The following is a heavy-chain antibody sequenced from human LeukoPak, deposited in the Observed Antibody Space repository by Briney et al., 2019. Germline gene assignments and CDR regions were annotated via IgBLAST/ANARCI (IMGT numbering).Heavy chain of an antibody. CDR1: GFTFSSYG. CDR2: IRYDGSNK. D-gene: IGHD3-22*01. Sequence: GGSLRLSCAASGFTFSSYGMHWVRQAPGKGLEWVAFIRYDGSNKYYADSVKDRFTISRGNSKNTLYLQMNSLRVENTAVYYCAKDRAAGYYYDSTGYFDYWGQGTLVTVSS. V-gene: IGHV3-30*02. CDR3: AKDRAAGYYYDSTGYFDY. J-gene: IGHJ4*02.